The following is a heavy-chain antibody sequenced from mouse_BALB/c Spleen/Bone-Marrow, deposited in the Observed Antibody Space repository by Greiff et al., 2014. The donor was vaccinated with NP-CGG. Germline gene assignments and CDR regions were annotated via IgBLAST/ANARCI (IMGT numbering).Heavy chain of an antibody. Sequence: EVHLVESGGGLVQPGGSRKLSCAASGFTFSSFGMHWVRQAPEKGLEWVAYISSSSSTVYYADKVMGRFTISRDNPKNTLFLQMTSRRSEDTTVVYCGRTGSSSGCFDYWGQGTPLTVSA. J-gene: IGHJ2*01. CDR2: ISSSSSTV. CDR3: GRTGSSSGCFDY. V-gene: IGHV5-17*02. CDR1: GFTFSSFG. D-gene: IGHD1-1*01.